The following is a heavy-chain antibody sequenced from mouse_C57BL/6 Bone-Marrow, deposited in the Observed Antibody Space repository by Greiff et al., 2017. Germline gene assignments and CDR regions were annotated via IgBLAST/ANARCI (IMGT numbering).Heavy chain of an antibody. J-gene: IGHJ1*03. V-gene: IGHV1-72*01. CDR2: IDPNSGGT. D-gene: IGHD1-1*01. CDR3: ARSDPNYYGSYWYFDV. Sequence: GLEWIGRIDPNSGGTKYNEKFKSKATLTVDKPSSTAYMQLSSLTSEDSAVYYCARSDPNYYGSYWYFDVWGTGTTVTVSS.